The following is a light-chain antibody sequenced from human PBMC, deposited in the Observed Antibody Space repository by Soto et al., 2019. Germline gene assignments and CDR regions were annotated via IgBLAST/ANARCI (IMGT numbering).Light chain of an antibody. CDR3: QQYGSSPWT. Sequence: EIVMTQSPATLSVSPGERATLSCRASQSVSSYLAWYQQKPGLAPRLLIYDASSRATGIPDRFSGSGSGTDFTLTISRLEPEDFAVYYCQQYGSSPWTFGQGTKGDIK. CDR1: QSVSSY. CDR2: DAS. J-gene: IGKJ1*01. V-gene: IGKV3D-20*01.